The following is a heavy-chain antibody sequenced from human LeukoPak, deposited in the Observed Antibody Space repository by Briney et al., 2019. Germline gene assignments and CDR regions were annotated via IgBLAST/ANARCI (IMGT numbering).Heavy chain of an antibody. Sequence: GGSLRLSCAASGFTFSSYWMSWVRQAPGKGLEWVASIKQDGSEKYYADSVKGRFTISRDNAKNSLYLQMNSLRAEDTAVYYCASVDTAMNGIDYWGQGTLVTVSS. D-gene: IGHD5-18*01. CDR1: GFTFSSYW. J-gene: IGHJ4*02. V-gene: IGHV3-7*01. CDR3: ASVDTAMNGIDY. CDR2: IKQDGSEK.